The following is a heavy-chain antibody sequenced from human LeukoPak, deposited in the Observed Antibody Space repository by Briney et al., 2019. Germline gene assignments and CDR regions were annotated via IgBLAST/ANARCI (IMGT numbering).Heavy chain of an antibody. CDR1: GFTFSDYY. CDR3: ARRGYHPQFDY. Sequence: GGSLRLSCAASGFTFSDYYMSWIRQAPGKGLEWVSYISSSSSCTNYADSVKGRFTISRDNAKNSLYLQMNSLRAEDTAVYYCARRGYHPQFDYWGQGTLVTVSS. D-gene: IGHD2-2*01. V-gene: IGHV3-11*03. J-gene: IGHJ4*02. CDR2: ISSSSSCT.